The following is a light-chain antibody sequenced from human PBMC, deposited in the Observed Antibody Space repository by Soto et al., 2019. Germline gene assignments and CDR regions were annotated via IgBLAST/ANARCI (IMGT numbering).Light chain of an antibody. V-gene: IGLV2-14*01. Sequence: QSVLTQPASVSGAPGQSIPLSFTGTSSDVGGYNYVSWYQQHPGKAPKLMIYDVSNRPSGVSNRFSGSKSGNTASLTISGLQADDEADYYCSSYTSSSTRVFGTGTKVTVL. CDR2: DVS. CDR3: SSYTSSSTRV. CDR1: SSDVGGYNY. J-gene: IGLJ1*01.